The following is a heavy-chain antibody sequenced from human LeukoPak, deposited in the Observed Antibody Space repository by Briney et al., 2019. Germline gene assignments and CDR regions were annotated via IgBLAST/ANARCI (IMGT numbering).Heavy chain of an antibody. CDR1: GGSISSGSYY. CDR2: LYTSGST. Sequence: PSETLSLTCTVSGGSISSGSYYWSWIRQPAGKGLEWIGRLYTSGSTNYNPSLKSRVTISVGTSKNQFSPNLSPVTAADTAVYYCARAPSFYMDVWGKGTTVTVSS. J-gene: IGHJ6*03. D-gene: IGHD6-6*01. CDR3: ARAPSFYMDV. V-gene: IGHV4-61*02.